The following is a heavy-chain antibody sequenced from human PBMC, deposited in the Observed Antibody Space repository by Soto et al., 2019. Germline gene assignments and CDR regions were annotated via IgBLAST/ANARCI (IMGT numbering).Heavy chain of an antibody. D-gene: IGHD2-2*01. CDR3: ARHDCISSSCYYYYYYGMDV. J-gene: IGHJ6*02. V-gene: IGHV1-69*13. Sequence: SVKVSCKASGGTFGSYAISWVRQAPGQGLEWLGGIIPIFDTANYAQKFQGRVTITADESTSTAYMELSSLRSEDTAVYYCARHDCISSSCYYYYYYGMDVWGQGTTVTVSS. CDR2: IIPIFDTA. CDR1: GGTFGSYA.